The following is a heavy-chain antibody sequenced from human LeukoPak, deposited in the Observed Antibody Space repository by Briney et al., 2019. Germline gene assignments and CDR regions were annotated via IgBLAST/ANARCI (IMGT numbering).Heavy chain of an antibody. CDR3: ARDRVAARQYYGMDV. CDR1: GYTFTSYG. D-gene: IGHD2-15*01. J-gene: IGHJ6*02. CDR2: ISAYNGNT. Sequence: ASVKVSCKASGYTFTSYGISWVRQAPGQGLEWMGWISAYNGNTNYAQKLQGRVTMTTDTSTSTAYMELRSLRSDDTAAYYCARDRVAARQYYGMDVWGQGTTVTVSS. V-gene: IGHV1-18*01.